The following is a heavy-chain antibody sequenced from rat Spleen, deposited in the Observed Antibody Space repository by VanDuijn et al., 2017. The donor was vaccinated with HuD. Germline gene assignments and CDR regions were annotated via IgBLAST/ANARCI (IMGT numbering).Heavy chain of an antibody. V-gene: IGHV4-2*01. CDR2: INKDSSTI. J-gene: IGHJ2*01. CDR1: GFNFNDYW. Sequence: EVKLVESGGGLVQPGRSLKLSCAASGFNFNDYWMGWVRQAPGKGLEWIGEINKDSSTIKYTPSLKDRFTISRDNAQNTLYLQMSKLGSDDTAIYYCVREEEGVDYWGQGVMVTVSS. CDR3: VREEEGVDY. D-gene: IGHD1-11*01.